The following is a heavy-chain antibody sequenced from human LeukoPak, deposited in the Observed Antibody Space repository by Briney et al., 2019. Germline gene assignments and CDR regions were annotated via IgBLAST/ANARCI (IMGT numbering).Heavy chain of an antibody. Sequence: GASVKVSCKDSGYTFTSYAMHWVRQAPGQRLEWMGWINAGNGNTKYSQKFQGRVTITRDTSASTAYMELSSLRSEDTAVYYCARPRTLWFGELSLTYWGQGTLVTVSS. D-gene: IGHD3-10*01. J-gene: IGHJ4*02. CDR1: GYTFTSYA. V-gene: IGHV1-3*01. CDR2: INAGNGNT. CDR3: ARPRTLWFGELSLTY.